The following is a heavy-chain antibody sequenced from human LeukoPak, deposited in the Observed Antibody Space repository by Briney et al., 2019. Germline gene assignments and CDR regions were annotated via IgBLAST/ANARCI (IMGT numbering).Heavy chain of an antibody. J-gene: IGHJ5*02. CDR3: ARGPIFGVVIGFDP. V-gene: IGHV4-31*03. Sequence: PSETLSLTCTVSGGSISGGSYYWSWIRQHPGKGLEWIGYIFYSGSTYYNTSLKSRVIISLDTSKNQFSVKLSSVTAADTAVYYCARGPIFGVVIGFDPWGQGTLVTVSS. D-gene: IGHD3-3*01. CDR2: IFYSGST. CDR1: GGSISGGSYY.